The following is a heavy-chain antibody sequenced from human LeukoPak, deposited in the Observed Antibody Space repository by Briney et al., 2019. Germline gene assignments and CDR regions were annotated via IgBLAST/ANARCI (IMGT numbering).Heavy chain of an antibody. D-gene: IGHD3-10*01. CDR3: ASAGWFGEGYFDY. J-gene: IGHJ4*02. Sequence: PGGSLRLSCAASGFTFSSYEMNRVRQAPGKGLEWVSYISSSGSTIYYADSVKGRFTISRDNAKNSLYLQMNSLRAEDTAVYYCASAGWFGEGYFDYWGQGTLVTVSS. V-gene: IGHV3-48*03. CDR1: GFTFSSYE. CDR2: ISSSGSTI.